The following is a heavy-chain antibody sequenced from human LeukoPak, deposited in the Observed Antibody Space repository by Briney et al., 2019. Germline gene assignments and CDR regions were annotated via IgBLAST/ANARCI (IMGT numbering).Heavy chain of an antibody. CDR1: GFTFSSYS. Sequence: GGSLRLSCAASGFTFSSYSMNWVRQAPGKGLEWVSYISSSSSTIYYADSVKGRFTISRDNSKNTLYLQMNSLRAEDTAVYFCVKVYYTIDCWGQGTLVTVSS. J-gene: IGHJ4*02. V-gene: IGHV3-48*01. D-gene: IGHD3-22*01. CDR2: ISSSSSTI. CDR3: VKVYYTIDC.